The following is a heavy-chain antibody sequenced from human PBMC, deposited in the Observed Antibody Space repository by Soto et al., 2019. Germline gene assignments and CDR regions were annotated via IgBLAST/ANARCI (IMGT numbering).Heavy chain of an antibody. J-gene: IGHJ4*02. V-gene: IGHV3-9*01. D-gene: IGHD3-9*01. CDR2: ISWNSGSI. Sequence: EVDLVESGGGLAQPGRSLRLSCVASGFTFDDHGMHWVRQIPGRGLEWVSGISWNSGSIGYAESVKGRFTIFRDNAKNSLYLEMNRLRQDDPALYYCVRDTSSGWHLKDHWGQGVQVSVSS. CDR3: VRDTSSGWHLKDH. CDR1: GFTFDDHG.